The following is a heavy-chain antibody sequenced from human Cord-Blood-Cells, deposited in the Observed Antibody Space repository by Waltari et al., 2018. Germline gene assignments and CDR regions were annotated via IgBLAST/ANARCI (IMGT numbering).Heavy chain of an antibody. D-gene: IGHD6-6*01. CDR2: IKSKTDGGTT. CDR3: TTDLVIAARPDY. Sequence: EVQLVESGGGLVKPGGSLRLSCAASGFTFSNAWMSWVRQAPGKGLEWVGRIKSKTDGGTTDYAAPVKGRFTISRDDSKNTLYLQMNSLKTEDTAVYYCTTDLVIAARPDYWGQGTLVTVSS. CDR1: GFTFSNAW. V-gene: IGHV3-15*01. J-gene: IGHJ4*02.